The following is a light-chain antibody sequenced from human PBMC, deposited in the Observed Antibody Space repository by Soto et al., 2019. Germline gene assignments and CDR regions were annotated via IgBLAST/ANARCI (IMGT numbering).Light chain of an antibody. CDR3: QQLNS. Sequence: DIQLTQSPSFLSASVGDRVTITCRASQGISSYLAWYQQKPGKAPKLLIYAASTLQSGVPSRLSGSGSGTEFTLTISSLQPEDFATYYCQQLNSFGGGTKVEIK. CDR1: QGISSY. CDR2: AAS. J-gene: IGKJ4*01. V-gene: IGKV1-9*01.